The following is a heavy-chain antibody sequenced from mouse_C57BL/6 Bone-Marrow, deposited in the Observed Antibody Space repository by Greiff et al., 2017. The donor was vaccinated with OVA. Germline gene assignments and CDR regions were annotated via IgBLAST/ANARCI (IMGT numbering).Heavy chain of an antibody. J-gene: IGHJ4*01. CDR1: GFNIKDDY. D-gene: IGHD2-5*01. Sequence: VQLQQSGAELVRPGASVKLSCTASGFNIKDDYMHWVKQRPEQGLEWIGWIDPENGDTEYASKFQGKATITADTSSNTAYLQLSSLTSEDTAVYYCTTYYSNFYYYAMDYWGQGTSVTVSS. CDR2: IDPENGDT. V-gene: IGHV14-4*01. CDR3: TTYYSNFYYYAMDY.